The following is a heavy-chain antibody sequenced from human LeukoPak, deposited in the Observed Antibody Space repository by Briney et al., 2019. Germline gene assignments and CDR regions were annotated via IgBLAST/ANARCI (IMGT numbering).Heavy chain of an antibody. J-gene: IGHJ3*02. Sequence: ASVKVSCKTSGYTFIDYGFSWVRQAPGQGLEWMGWISPYHGNTRYTQKFQDRVTMTTDTSAGTAYMELRSLRSDDTAVYYCARDPRHMVTTKYNAFDIWGQGTMVTVSS. CDR3: ARDPRHMVTTKYNAFDI. D-gene: IGHD4-17*01. CDR2: ISPYHGNT. CDR1: GYTFIDYG. V-gene: IGHV1-18*01.